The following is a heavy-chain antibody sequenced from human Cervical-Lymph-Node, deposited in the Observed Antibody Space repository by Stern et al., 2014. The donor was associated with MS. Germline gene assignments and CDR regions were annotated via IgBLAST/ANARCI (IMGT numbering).Heavy chain of an antibody. D-gene: IGHD2-8*01. V-gene: IGHV3-74*02. J-gene: IGHJ6*02. CDR3: ARSNYGMDV. Sequence: VQLVESGGGVVKPGGSLRLSCVASGFTFSSQWMHWVRHAPGKGLVWVSRINSDGSSTSYADSVKGRFTISRDNAKKTLYLQMDSLRAEDTAVYYCARSNYGMDVWGQGTTVAVSS. CDR2: INSDGSST. CDR1: GFTFSSQW.